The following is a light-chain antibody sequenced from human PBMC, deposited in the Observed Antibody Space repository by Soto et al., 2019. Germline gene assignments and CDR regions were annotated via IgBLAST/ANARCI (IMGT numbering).Light chain of an antibody. CDR3: QRYNDGST. V-gene: IGKV1-27*01. J-gene: IGKJ1*01. Sequence: DIQMTQSPSSLSASVGDRVTITCRASQGISNYLACYQRRPGRVPTLLFSAASTLQSGVPSRFSGSGSGTDFTLTITSLQPEDVATYYCQRYNDGSTFGQGTKVEI. CDR1: QGISNY. CDR2: AAS.